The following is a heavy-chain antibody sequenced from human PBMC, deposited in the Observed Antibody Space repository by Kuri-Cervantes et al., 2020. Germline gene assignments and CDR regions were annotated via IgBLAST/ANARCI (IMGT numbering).Heavy chain of an antibody. CDR1: GGSISSGDYY. Sequence: LRLSCTVSGGSISSGDYYWSWIRQPPGKGLEWIGYIYYSGSTYYNPSLKSRVTISVDRSKNQFSLKLSSVTAADTAVYYCARGLTNWFDPWGQGTLVTVSS. CDR3: ARGLTNWFDP. D-gene: IGHD3-22*01. CDR2: IYYSGST. J-gene: IGHJ5*02. V-gene: IGHV4-30-4*01.